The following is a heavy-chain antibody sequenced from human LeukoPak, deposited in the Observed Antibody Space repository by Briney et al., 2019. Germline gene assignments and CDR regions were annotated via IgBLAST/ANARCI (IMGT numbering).Heavy chain of an antibody. CDR1: GFTFSGYP. CDR3: ARKGGSPTYAFDI. CDR2: ISYDGSNK. Sequence: PGKSLRLSCAASGFTFSGYPIHWVRQAPGKGLEWVAVISYDGSNKYYADSVKGRFTISSDNSKNTLYLQMNSLRAEDTAVYYCARKGGSPTYAFDIWGQGTMVTVSS. V-gene: IGHV3-30*14. D-gene: IGHD3-16*01. J-gene: IGHJ3*02.